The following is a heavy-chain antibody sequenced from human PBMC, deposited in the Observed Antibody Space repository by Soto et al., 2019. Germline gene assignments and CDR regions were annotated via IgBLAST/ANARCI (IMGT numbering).Heavy chain of an antibody. V-gene: IGHV3-23*01. CDR3: AKDRQPDGLWPFDH. Sequence: PGGSLRLSCAASGFTFSTYAMSWVRQAPGKGLEWVSGLYGNGGGITYADSVKGRFTISRDNSNNMLYLQMHSLRVEDTAVYYCAKDRQPDGLWPFDHWGQGTLVTVS. J-gene: IGHJ4*02. D-gene: IGHD2-8*01. CDR1: GFTFSTYA. CDR2: LYGNGGGI.